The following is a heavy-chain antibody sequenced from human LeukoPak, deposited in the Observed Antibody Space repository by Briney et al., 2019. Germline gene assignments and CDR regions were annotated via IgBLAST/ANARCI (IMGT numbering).Heavy chain of an antibody. D-gene: IGHD3-22*01. Sequence: GESLKISCKGSGYSFTSYWIGWVRQMPGKGLEWMGIIYPGDSDTRYSPSFQGQVTISADKSISTAYLQWSSLKASDTAMYYCARHRGTEYYYDSSGHYYYYYYMDVWGKGTTVTVFS. CDR1: GYSFTSYW. J-gene: IGHJ6*03. CDR2: IYPGDSDT. V-gene: IGHV5-51*01. CDR3: ARHRGTEYYYDSSGHYYYYYYMDV.